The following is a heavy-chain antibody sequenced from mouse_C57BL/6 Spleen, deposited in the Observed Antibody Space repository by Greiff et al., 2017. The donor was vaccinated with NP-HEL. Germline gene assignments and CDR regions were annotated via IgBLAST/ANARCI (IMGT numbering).Heavy chain of an antibody. V-gene: IGHV1-59*01. CDR1: GYTFTSYW. J-gene: IGHJ4*01. D-gene: IGHD1-1*01. CDR2: IDPSDSYT. Sequence: QVQLKQPGAELVRPGTSVKLSCKASGYTFTSYWMHWVKQRPGQGLEWIGVIDPSDSYTNYNQKFKGKATLTVDTSSSTAYMQLSSLTSEDSAVYYCARSLTTVVAEGMDYWGQGTSVTVSS. CDR3: ARSLTTVVAEGMDY.